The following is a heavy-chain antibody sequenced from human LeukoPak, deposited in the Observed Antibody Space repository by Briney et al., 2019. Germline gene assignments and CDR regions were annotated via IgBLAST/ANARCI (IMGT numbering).Heavy chain of an antibody. Sequence: WRSLRLSCAASGFPFSTYGMHWVRQAPGQGLEWVAVIWYDGGTKYYADSVKGRFTISGDNSKNTLYLQMNSLIPEDTAVYYCARASGSYDYWGQGTLVTVSS. J-gene: IGHJ4*02. V-gene: IGHV3-33*01. CDR2: IWYDGGTK. CDR1: GFPFSTYG. D-gene: IGHD1-26*01. CDR3: ARASGSYDY.